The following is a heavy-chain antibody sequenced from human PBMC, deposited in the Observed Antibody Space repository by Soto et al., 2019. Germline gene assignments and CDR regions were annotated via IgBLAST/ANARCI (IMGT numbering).Heavy chain of an antibody. CDR1: EYSFSSHW. D-gene: IGHD3-3*02. CDR2: IHPRDSDT. V-gene: IGHV5-51*01. Sequence: GESLKISCKGSEYSFSSHWIGWVRQMPGKGLEWMGIIHPRDSDTRYSPSFHGQVTISADKSIFTAYRQWSSLKASDTAMYYCARTRTFSHGFYYYVMDVWGQGTMVTVSS. CDR3: ARTRTFSHGFYYYVMDV. J-gene: IGHJ6*02.